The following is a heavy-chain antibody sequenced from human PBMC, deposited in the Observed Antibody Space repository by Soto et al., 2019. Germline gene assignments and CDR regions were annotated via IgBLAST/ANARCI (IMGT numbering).Heavy chain of an antibody. CDR2: NNHSGST. CDR1: GGSFSGHY. Sequence: SETLSLTCPVSGGSFSGHYWSRIRQPPGKGLEWSGENNHSGSTNYNPSLKSRVTISVDTSKNQFSLKLSSVTAADTAVYYCARGEGRGAYYYYGMDVWGQGTTVT. CDR3: ARGEGRGAYYYYGMDV. D-gene: IGHD3-10*01. V-gene: IGHV4-34*01. J-gene: IGHJ6*02.